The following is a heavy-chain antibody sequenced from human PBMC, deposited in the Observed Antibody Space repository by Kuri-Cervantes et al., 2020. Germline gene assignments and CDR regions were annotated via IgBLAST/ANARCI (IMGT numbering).Heavy chain of an antibody. CDR1: GFTFSSYD. J-gene: IGHJ2*01. V-gene: IGHV3-13*01. Sequence: GGSLRLSCAASGFTFSSYDMHWVRQATGKGLEWVSAIGTAGDTYYPGSVKGRFTISRENAKNSLYLQMNSLRAGDTAVYYCARGEYYYDSSGPKGYFDLWGRGTLVTDSS. D-gene: IGHD3-22*01. CDR2: IGTAGDT. CDR3: ARGEYYYDSSGPKGYFDL.